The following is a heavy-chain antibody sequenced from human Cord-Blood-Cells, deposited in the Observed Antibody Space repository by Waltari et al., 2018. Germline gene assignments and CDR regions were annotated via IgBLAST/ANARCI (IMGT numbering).Heavy chain of an antibody. D-gene: IGHD6-13*01. J-gene: IGHJ4*02. CDR3: ARELQLGHNDY. Sequence: SEKVSCKASGYTFTSYGISWLRQALGQGLEWMGWISAYNGNTNYAQKLQGRVTMTTDTSTSTAYMELRSLRSDDTAVYYCARELQLGHNDYWGQGTLVTVSS. CDR2: ISAYNGNT. V-gene: IGHV1-18*01. CDR1: GYTFTSYG.